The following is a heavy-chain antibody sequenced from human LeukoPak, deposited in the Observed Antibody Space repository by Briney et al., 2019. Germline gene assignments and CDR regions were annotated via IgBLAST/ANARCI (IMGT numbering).Heavy chain of an antibody. CDR2: ISSSGSTI. J-gene: IGHJ4*02. Sequence: PGGSLRLSCAASGFTFSSYEMNWVRQAPGKGLEWVSYISSSGSTIYYADSVKGRFTISRDNAKNSLYLQMNGLRAEDTAVYYCARDGSPYVWGSYRYPFDYWGQGTLVTVSS. CDR3: ARDGSPYVWGSYRYPFDY. CDR1: GFTFSSYE. V-gene: IGHV3-48*03. D-gene: IGHD3-16*02.